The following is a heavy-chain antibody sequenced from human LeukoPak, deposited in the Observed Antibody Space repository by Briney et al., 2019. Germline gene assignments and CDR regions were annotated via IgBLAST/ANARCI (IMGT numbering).Heavy chain of an antibody. J-gene: IGHJ4*02. CDR1: GYTFTSYG. Sequence: ASVRASCKASGYTFTSYGISWVRQAPGQGLEWMGWISAYNGNTNYAQKLQGRVTMTTDTSTSTAYMELRSLRSDDTAVYYCARDPMGGLEDSSGSFDYWGQGTLVTVSS. CDR2: ISAYNGNT. D-gene: IGHD6-19*01. V-gene: IGHV1-18*01. CDR3: ARDPMGGLEDSSGSFDY.